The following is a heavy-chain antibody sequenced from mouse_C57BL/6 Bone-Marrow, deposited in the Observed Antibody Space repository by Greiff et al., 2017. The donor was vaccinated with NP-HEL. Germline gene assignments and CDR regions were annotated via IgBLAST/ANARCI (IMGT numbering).Heavy chain of an antibody. CDR1: GFTFSSYG. CDR2: ISSGGSYP. V-gene: IGHV5-6*02. CDR3: ASRLRRRTWFAY. Sequence: EVKLVESGGDLVKPGGSLKLSCAASGFTFSSYGMSWVRQTPDKRLEWVATISSGGSYPYYPNSVKGRFPISRDNAKNTLYLQRSSLKSEDTAMYYCASRLRRRTWFAYWGQGTLVTVSA. J-gene: IGHJ3*01. D-gene: IGHD2-12*01.